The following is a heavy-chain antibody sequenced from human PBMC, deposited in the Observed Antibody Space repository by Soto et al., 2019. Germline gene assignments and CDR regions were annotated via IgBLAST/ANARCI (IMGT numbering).Heavy chain of an antibody. D-gene: IGHD3-3*01. CDR2: ISSSSSTI. CDR1: GFTFSSYS. V-gene: IGHV3-48*02. Sequence: GGSLRLSCAASGFTFSSYSMNWVRQAPGKGLEWVSYISSSSSTIYYADSVKGRFTISRDNAKNSLYLQMNSLRDEDTAVYYCARAPSGYDFWSGYSYFDYWGQGTLVTVSS. CDR3: ARAPSGYDFWSGYSYFDY. J-gene: IGHJ4*02.